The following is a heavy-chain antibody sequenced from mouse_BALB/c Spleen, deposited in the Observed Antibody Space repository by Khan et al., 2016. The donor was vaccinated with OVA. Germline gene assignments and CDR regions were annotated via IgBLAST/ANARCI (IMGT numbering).Heavy chain of an antibody. J-gene: IGHJ1*01. V-gene: IGHV5-17*02. CDR3: ARSMITTWYFDV. Sequence: EVELVESGGGLVQPGGSRRLSCAASGFTFSSFGMHWVRQAPEKGLEWVAYISFGSATIYYADTVKGRFTISRDNPKNTLFLQMTSLRSEDTATYSWARSMITTWYFDVWGAGTTVTVSS. CDR2: ISFGSATI. CDR1: GFTFSSFG. D-gene: IGHD2-4*01.